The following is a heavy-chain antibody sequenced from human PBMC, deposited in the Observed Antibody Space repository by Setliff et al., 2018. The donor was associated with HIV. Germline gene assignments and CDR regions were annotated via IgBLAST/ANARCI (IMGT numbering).Heavy chain of an antibody. V-gene: IGHV1-2*02. CDR3: ARETPHRITIFGVVIQNPDDYYYYYMDV. J-gene: IGHJ6*03. D-gene: IGHD3-3*01. CDR1: DYMFIDYY. CDR2: MNSRSGNI. Sequence: ASVKVSCKASDYMFIDYYIHWVRQAPGQGPEWMGWMNSRSGNIRYAQKFQGRVTMTKDTSTSTAYMELRSLRAEDTAVYYCARETPHRITIFGVVIQNPDDYYYYYMDVWGKGTTVTVSS.